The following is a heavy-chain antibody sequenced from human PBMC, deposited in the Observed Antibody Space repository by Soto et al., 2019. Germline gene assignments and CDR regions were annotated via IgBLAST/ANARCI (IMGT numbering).Heavy chain of an antibody. Sequence: QVQLVQSGAEVKKPGASVKVSCKASGYTFTSYAMHWVRHAPGQRLEWMGWINAGNGNTKYSQKFQGRVTITRDTSASTAYMELSSLRSEDTAVYYCARTLAGIAEAQDYWGQGTLVTVSS. CDR2: INAGNGNT. J-gene: IGHJ4*02. V-gene: IGHV1-3*01. CDR1: GYTFTSYA. D-gene: IGHD6-13*01. CDR3: ARTLAGIAEAQDY.